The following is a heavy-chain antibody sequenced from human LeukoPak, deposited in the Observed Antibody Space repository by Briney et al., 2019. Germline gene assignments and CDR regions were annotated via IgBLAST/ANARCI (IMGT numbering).Heavy chain of an antibody. D-gene: IGHD1-26*01. Sequence: PGGSLRLSCAASGFTFSSYGMHWVRQAPGKGLEWVAFIRYDGSNKYYADSVKGRFTISRDNAKNSLYLQMNSLRADDTAVYYCARWRGASDYWGQGTLVTVSS. V-gene: IGHV3-30*02. J-gene: IGHJ4*02. CDR3: ARWRGASDY. CDR1: GFTFSSYG. CDR2: IRYDGSNK.